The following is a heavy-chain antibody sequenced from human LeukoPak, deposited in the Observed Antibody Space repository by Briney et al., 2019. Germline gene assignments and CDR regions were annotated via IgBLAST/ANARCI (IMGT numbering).Heavy chain of an antibody. CDR1: GGIFSSYA. V-gene: IGHV1-18*01. CDR3: ARFAFDSRIFDY. Sequence: ASVKVSCKASGGIFSSYAISWVRQAPGQGLEWMGWISAYNGNTNYAQKLQGRVTMTTDTSTSTAYMELRSLRSDDTAVYYCARFAFDSRIFDYWGQGTLVTVSS. J-gene: IGHJ4*02. D-gene: IGHD3-22*01. CDR2: ISAYNGNT.